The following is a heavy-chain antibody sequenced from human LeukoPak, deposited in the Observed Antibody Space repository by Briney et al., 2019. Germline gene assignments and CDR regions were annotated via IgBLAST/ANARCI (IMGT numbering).Heavy chain of an antibody. CDR2: IGSSGGGI. D-gene: IGHD7-27*01. Sequence: QPGGSLRLSCAASGFTFSTYTMYWVRHPPGKRLEWVSIIGSSGGGIHYADSAKGRFTISRDNSKNALYLQMNSLRVEDTAVYYCAIDPNWGTHSWGQGVLVTVSS. CDR3: AIDPNWGTHS. J-gene: IGHJ4*02. CDR1: GFTFSTYT. V-gene: IGHV3-23*01.